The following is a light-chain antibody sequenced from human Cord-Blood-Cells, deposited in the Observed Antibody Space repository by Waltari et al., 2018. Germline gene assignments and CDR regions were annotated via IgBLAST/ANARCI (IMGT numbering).Light chain of an antibody. CDR1: QSVSSSY. J-gene: IGKJ2*01. Sequence: ELVLTQSPGPPSFSPGERATLSCRASQSVSSSYLAWYQQKPGQAPRLLIYGASSRATGIPDRFSGSGSGTDFTLTISRLEPEDFAVYYCQQYGSSPGTFGQGTKLEIK. CDR2: GAS. V-gene: IGKV3-20*01. CDR3: QQYGSSPGT.